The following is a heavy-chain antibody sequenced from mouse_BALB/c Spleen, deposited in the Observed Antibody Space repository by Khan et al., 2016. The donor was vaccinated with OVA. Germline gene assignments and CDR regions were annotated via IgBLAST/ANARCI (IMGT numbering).Heavy chain of an antibody. V-gene: IGHV1-4*01. CDR2: INPSSGYT. J-gene: IGHJ2*01. CDR3: ARTHER. CDR1: GYTFTSYT. Sequence: QVQLKEFGAELARPGASVMMSCKASGYTFTSYTMHWVKQRPGQGLEWIGYINPSSGYTKYNQKFKDKATLTADKSSSTAYMQLSSLTSEDSAVYYCARTHERWGQGTTLTVSS.